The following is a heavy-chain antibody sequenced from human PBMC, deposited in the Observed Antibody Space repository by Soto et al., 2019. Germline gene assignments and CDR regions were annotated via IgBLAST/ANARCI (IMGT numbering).Heavy chain of an antibody. V-gene: IGHV3-74*01. CDR2: INGDGSDT. CDR1: GFSFSLYW. J-gene: IGHJ3*02. CDR3: ARDFGEVGATAVYDI. D-gene: IGHD1-26*01. Sequence: PGGSLRLSCAASGFSFSLYWMHWVRQAPGKGLVWVSRINGDGSDTSYGDSVKGRFTTSRDNAKNTLYLHMNSLGAEDTAVYYCARDFGEVGATAVYDIWGQGTMVTVS.